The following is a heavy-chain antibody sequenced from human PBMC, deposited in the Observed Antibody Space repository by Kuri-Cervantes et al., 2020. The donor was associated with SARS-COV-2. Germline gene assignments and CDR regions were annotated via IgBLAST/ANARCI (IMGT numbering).Heavy chain of an antibody. V-gene: IGHV1-18*01. CDR2: ISGYNGDT. Sequence: ASVKVSCKASGYTFTSYGISWVRQAPGQGLEWMGWISGYNGDTEYAQILQGRVTMTTDTSTSTAYMELRSLTSDDTAVYYCATRGSRGYYYDYWGQGTLVTVSS. CDR3: ATRGSRGYYYDY. J-gene: IGHJ4*02. D-gene: IGHD3-22*01. CDR1: GYTFTSYG.